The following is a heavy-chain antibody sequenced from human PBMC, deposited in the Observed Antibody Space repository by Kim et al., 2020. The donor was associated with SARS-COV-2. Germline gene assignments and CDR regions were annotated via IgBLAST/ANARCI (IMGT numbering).Heavy chain of an antibody. CDR1: GFTFSSYW. CDR2: INSDGSST. CDR3: ARGGRNWNHGGMDV. D-gene: IGHD1-1*01. Sequence: GGSLRLSCAASGFTFSSYWMHWVRQAPGKGLVWVSRINSDGSSTSYADSVKGRFTISRDNAKNTLYLQMNSLRAEDTAVYYCARGGRNWNHGGMDVWGQGTTVTVSS. J-gene: IGHJ6*02. V-gene: IGHV3-74*01.